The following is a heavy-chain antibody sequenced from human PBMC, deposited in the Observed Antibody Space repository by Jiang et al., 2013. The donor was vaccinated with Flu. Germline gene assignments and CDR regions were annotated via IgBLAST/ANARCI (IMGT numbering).Heavy chain of an antibody. D-gene: IGHD3-22*01. V-gene: IGHV3-23*01. CDR2: GST. CDR3: AKDDSSGSPPHAFDI. J-gene: IGHJ3*02. Sequence: GSTYYADSVKGRFTISRDNSKNTLYLQMNSLRAEDTAVYYCAKDDSSGSPPHAFDIWGQGTMVTVSS.